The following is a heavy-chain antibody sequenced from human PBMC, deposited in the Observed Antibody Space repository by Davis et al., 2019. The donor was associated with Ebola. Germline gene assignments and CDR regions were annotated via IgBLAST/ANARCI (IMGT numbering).Heavy chain of an antibody. CDR3: ARELLDYSKNKLYYYYGMDV. V-gene: IGHV1-69*13. Sequence: AASVTVSCKASGGTFSSNAISWVRQAPGQGLEWMGGIIPIFGTANCAQKFQGRVTITADESTSTAYMELSSLRSEDSAVFYCARELLDYSKNKLYYYYGMDVWGQGTTVTVSS. CDR1: GGTFSSNA. D-gene: IGHD4-11*01. J-gene: IGHJ6*02. CDR2: IIPIFGTA.